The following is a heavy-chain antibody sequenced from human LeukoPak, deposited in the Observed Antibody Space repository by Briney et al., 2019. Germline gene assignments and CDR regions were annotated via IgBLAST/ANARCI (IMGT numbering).Heavy chain of an antibody. CDR2: INPNRGDT. Sequence: ASVRVSCKASGYTFTNYYMHWARQAPGHGLEWMGWINPNRGDTNYAQKFQGRVTMTRDTSISTAFMELTRLTSDETAVYYCTRDLLGFATTPLSDWGQGTLVTVSS. D-gene: IGHD4-17*01. CDR3: TRDLLGFATTPLSD. V-gene: IGHV1-2*02. J-gene: IGHJ4*02. CDR1: GYTFTNYY.